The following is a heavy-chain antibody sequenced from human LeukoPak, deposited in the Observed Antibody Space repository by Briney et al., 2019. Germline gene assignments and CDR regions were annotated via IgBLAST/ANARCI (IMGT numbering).Heavy chain of an antibody. CDR3: ARDLGMVYAEQGGY. Sequence: ASVKVSCKASGYTFTSYGISWVRQAPGQGLEWMGWISAYNGNTNYAQKLQGRVTMTTDTSTSTAYMELRSLRSGDTAVYYCARDLGMVYAEQGGYWGQGTLVTVSS. D-gene: IGHD2-8*01. V-gene: IGHV1-18*01. CDR2: ISAYNGNT. J-gene: IGHJ4*02. CDR1: GYTFTSYG.